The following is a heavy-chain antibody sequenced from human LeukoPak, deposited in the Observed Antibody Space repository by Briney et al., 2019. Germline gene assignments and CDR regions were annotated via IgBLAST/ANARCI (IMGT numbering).Heavy chain of an antibody. D-gene: IGHD3-16*01. CDR1: GFTFCNYG. J-gene: IGHJ4*02. CDR2: IRYDGSNR. V-gene: IGHV3-30*02. Sequence: SGGSLRLSCAASGFTFCNYGMHWVRHAPGKGLEWVAFIRYDGSNRYYADSVKGRFTISRDNSKNTLFLQMTSLRAEDTAMYYCAKDREGGLWGQGTLVTVSS. CDR3: AKDREGGL.